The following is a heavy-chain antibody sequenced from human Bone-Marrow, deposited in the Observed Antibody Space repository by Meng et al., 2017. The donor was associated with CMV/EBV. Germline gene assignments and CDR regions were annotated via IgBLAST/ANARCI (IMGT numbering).Heavy chain of an antibody. CDR3: ARDRSLRIFGYYYGMDV. Sequence: SVKVSCKASGGTFSSYTISWVRQAPGQGLEWMGRMIPILGIANYAQKFQGRVTITADKSTSTAYMELSSLRSEDTAVYYCARDRSLRIFGYYYGMDVWGQGTTVTVSS. CDR1: GGTFSSYT. D-gene: IGHD3-3*01. CDR2: MIPILGIA. J-gene: IGHJ6*02. V-gene: IGHV1-69*04.